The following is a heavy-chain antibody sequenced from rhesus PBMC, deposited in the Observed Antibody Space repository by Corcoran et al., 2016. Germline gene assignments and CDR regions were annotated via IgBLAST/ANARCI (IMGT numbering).Heavy chain of an antibody. D-gene: IGHD6-43*01. Sequence: EVQLVETGGGLVQPGGSLRLACAASGCTFRSSVMPWVRPAPGKGLEWISAINSGGGSTYYAASVKGRFTISRDNSKNTLSLQMNSLRAEDTAVYYCAKSPGHSSSIDLSDSWGQGVVVTVSS. V-gene: IGHV3S5*01. J-gene: IGHJ6*01. CDR1: GCTFRSSV. CDR3: AKSPGHSSSIDLSDS. CDR2: INSGGGST.